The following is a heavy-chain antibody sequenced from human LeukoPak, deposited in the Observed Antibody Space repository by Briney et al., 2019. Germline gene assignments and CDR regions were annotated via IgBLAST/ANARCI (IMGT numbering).Heavy chain of an antibody. Sequence: SETLSLTCTVSGGSISSSSYYWGWIRQPPGKGLEWIGSIYYSGSTYYNPSLKSRVTLSVDTSKNRFSQKLSSVTAADTAVYYCARVGSSGYYFGYWGQGTLVTVSS. J-gene: IGHJ4*02. V-gene: IGHV4-39*07. CDR3: ARVGSSGYYFGY. D-gene: IGHD3-22*01. CDR2: IYYSGST. CDR1: GGSISSSSYY.